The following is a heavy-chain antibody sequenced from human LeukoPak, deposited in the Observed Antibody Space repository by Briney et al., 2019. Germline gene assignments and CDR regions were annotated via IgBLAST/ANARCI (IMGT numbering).Heavy chain of an antibody. CDR2: TYYRSKWYN. D-gene: IGHD3-10*01. V-gene: IGHV6-1*01. Sequence: SQTLSLTCAISGDSVSSNSAAWNWIRQSPSRGLEWLGGTYYRSKWYNDYAVSVKSRITINPDTSKNQFSLQLNSVTPEDTAVYYCARDEGTYGSGSYIQAFDIWGQGTMVTVSS. CDR1: GDSVSSNSAA. J-gene: IGHJ3*02. CDR3: ARDEGTYGSGSYIQAFDI.